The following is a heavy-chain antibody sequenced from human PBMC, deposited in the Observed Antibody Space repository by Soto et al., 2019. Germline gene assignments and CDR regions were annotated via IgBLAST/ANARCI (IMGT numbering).Heavy chain of an antibody. CDR2: IFWDDDK. V-gene: IGHV2-5*02. CDR1: GFSLSTSGEG. D-gene: IGHD2-2*01. Sequence: SGPTLVNPTQTLTLTCTFSGFSLSTSGEGVGWIRQPPGKALEWLALIFWDDDKRYNSSLRSRLTITKATPKNQVVLTLTNMGPVDTATYYCAHRRDATVRVPAAISAWFDPWGQGTQVAVSS. CDR3: AHRRDATVRVPAAISAWFDP. J-gene: IGHJ5*02.